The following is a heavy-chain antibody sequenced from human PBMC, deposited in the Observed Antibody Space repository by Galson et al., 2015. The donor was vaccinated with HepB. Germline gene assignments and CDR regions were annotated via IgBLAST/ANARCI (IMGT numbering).Heavy chain of an antibody. V-gene: IGHV3-21*01. CDR1: GFTFSSYS. Sequence: SLGLSCAASGFTFSSYSMTWVRQAPGKGLEWVSFLSGSGDSTYYADSAKGQFTISRDNAKNSLYLQMNSLRAEDTAVYYCARDRSVVVPAARRRYYYMDVWGKGTTVTVSS. D-gene: IGHD2-2*01. CDR2: LSGSGDST. CDR3: ARDRSVVVPAARRRYYYMDV. J-gene: IGHJ6*03.